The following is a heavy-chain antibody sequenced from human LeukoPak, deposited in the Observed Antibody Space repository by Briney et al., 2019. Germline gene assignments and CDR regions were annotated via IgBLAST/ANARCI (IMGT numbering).Heavy chain of an antibody. CDR2: ISSSSKYI. J-gene: IGHJ3*02. D-gene: IGHD6-25*01. CDR1: GFTFRSYG. Sequence: GGSLRLSCAASGFTFRSYGMSWVRQAPGRGLEWVSSISSSSKYIYYADSLRGRFTISRDNAKNSLYLQMNSLRAEDTAVYYCARVAEAAAFDIWGQGTMVTVSS. CDR3: ARVAEAAAFDI. V-gene: IGHV3-21*01.